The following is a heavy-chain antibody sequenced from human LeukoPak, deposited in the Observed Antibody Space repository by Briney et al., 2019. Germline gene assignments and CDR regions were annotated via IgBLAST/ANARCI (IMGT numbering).Heavy chain of an antibody. J-gene: IGHJ6*03. CDR3: ARDGGGYCSSTSCLVDYYYYYYMGV. V-gene: IGHV3-7*01. CDR2: IKQDGSEK. D-gene: IGHD2-2*01. CDR1: GFTFSSYW. Sequence: GGSLRPSCAASGFTFSSYWMSWVRQAPGKGLEWVANIKQDGSEKYYVDSVKGRFTISRDNAKNSLYLQMNSLRAEDTAVYYCARDGGGYCSSTSCLVDYYYYYYMGVWGKGTTVTVSS.